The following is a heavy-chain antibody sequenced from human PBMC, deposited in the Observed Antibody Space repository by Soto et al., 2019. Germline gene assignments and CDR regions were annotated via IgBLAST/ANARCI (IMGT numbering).Heavy chain of an antibody. V-gene: IGHV1-18*01. CDR2: ISAYNGNT. CDR1: GYTFTSYG. D-gene: IGHD6-13*01. CDR3: ARSYSSSWYVNFDY. Sequence: ASVKVSGKGSGYTFTSYGISWVRQAPGQGLEWMGWISAYNGNTNYTPKLQGRVTMTTDTSTSTAYMELRSLRSDDTAVYYCARSYSSSWYVNFDYWGQGTLVTVSS. J-gene: IGHJ4*02.